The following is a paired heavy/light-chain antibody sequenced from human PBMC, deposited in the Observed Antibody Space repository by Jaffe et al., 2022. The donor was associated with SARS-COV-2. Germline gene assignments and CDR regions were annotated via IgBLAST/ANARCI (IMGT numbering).Heavy chain of an antibody. V-gene: IGHV3-11*01. Sequence: QVQLVESGGGLVKPGGSLRLSCAASGFTFSDYYMSWIRQAPGKGLEWVSYISSSGSTIYYADSVKGRFTISRDNAKNSLYLQMNSLRAEDTAVYYCARSTLGAPTSYFDYWGQGALVTVSS. J-gene: IGHJ4*02. D-gene: IGHD1-26*01. CDR2: ISSSGSTI. CDR3: ARSTLGAPTSYFDY. CDR1: GFTFSDYY.
Light chain of an antibody. J-gene: IGKJ1*01. CDR2: KAS. V-gene: IGKV1-5*03. Sequence: DIQMTQSPSTLSASVGDRVTITCRASQTISRWLAWYQQKPRKAPKLLIYKASSLESGVPSRFSGSGSATEFTLTISSLQPDDFATYYCQQYNSPPWTFGQGTKVEIK. CDR1: QTISRW. CDR3: QQYNSPPWT.